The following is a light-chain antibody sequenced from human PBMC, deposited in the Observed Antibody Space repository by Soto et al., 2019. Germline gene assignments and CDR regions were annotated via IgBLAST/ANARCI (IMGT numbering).Light chain of an antibody. Sequence: QSVLTQPASVSGSPGQSITISCTGTSSDVGGFNYVSWYQQHPGKAPKLMIYDVTNRPSGVSYRFSGSKSGTTASLTISGLQAEDEAEYYCNSYPSSSTYVFGTGTKLTVL. CDR1: SSDVGGFNY. J-gene: IGLJ1*01. CDR3: NSYPSSSTYV. CDR2: DVT. V-gene: IGLV2-14*03.